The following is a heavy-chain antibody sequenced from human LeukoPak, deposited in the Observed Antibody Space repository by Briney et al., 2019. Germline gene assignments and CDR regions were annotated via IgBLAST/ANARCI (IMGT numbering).Heavy chain of an antibody. V-gene: IGHV4-39*07. CDR1: GGSISSSSYY. D-gene: IGHD2/OR15-2a*01. J-gene: IGHJ4*02. CDR3: ARTNSLIVPLYY. CDR2: IYYSGST. Sequence: SETLSLTCTVSGGSISSSSYYWGWIRQPPGKGLEWIGSIYYSGSTYYNPSLKSRVTISVDTSKNQFSLKLSSVTAADTAVYYCARTNSLIVPLYYWGQGTLVTVSS.